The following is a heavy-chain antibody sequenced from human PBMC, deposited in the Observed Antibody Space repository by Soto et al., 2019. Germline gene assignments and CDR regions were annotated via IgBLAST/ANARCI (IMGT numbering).Heavy chain of an antibody. J-gene: IGHJ4*02. CDR3: ARLERGYSGYDYRWYFDY. CDR2: IYYSGST. D-gene: IGHD5-12*01. CDR1: GGSISSYY. V-gene: IGHV4-59*08. Sequence: SGTLSLTCTVSGGSISSYYWSWIRQPPGKGLEWIGYIYYSGSTNYNPSLKSRVTISVDTSKNQFSLKLSSVTAADTAVYYCARLERGYSGYDYRWYFDYWGQGTLVTVSS.